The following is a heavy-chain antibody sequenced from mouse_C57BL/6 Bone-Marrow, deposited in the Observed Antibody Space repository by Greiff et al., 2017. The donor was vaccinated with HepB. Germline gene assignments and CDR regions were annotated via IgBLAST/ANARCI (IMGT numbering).Heavy chain of an antibody. CDR1: GYTFTSYW. D-gene: IGHD1-1*01. V-gene: IGHV1-72*01. CDR3: ARGGFITTVVEGYAMDY. Sequence: QVQLKQPGAELVKPGASVKLSCKASGYTFTSYWMHWVKQRPGRGLEWIGRIDPNSGGTKYNEKFKSKATLTVDKPSSTAYMQLSSLTSEDSAVYYCARGGFITTVVEGYAMDYWGQGTSVTVSS. J-gene: IGHJ4*01. CDR2: IDPNSGGT.